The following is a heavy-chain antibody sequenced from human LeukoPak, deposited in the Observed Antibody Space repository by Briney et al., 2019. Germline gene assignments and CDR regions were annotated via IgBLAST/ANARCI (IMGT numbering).Heavy chain of an antibody. Sequence: SDTLSLTCTVSGDSIKPYYWSWIRQPPGKGPEWTGYIYFSGSTNYNPSLKSRVTISVDTSTNQFSLKLSSVTAADTAVYFCARSCSSATCPFDYWGQGSQVTVSS. V-gene: IGHV4-59*07. D-gene: IGHD2-2*01. CDR2: IYFSGST. J-gene: IGHJ4*02. CDR3: ARSCSSATCPFDY. CDR1: GDSIKPYY.